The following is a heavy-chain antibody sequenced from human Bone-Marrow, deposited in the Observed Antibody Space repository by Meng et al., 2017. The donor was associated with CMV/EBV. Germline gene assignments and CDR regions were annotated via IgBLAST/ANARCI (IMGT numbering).Heavy chain of an antibody. CDR1: GYTFTSYG. Sequence: KVSCKASGYTFTSYGISWVRQAPGEGLEWVGWATAYNGNTNYAQKFQGRVTMTTDTSTNTAYMELRSLKSDDTAVYYCARDNDFRVDYWGQGTLVTVSS. CDR2: ATAYNGNT. V-gene: IGHV1-18*01. CDR3: ARDNDFRVDY. D-gene: IGHD3-3*01. J-gene: IGHJ4*02.